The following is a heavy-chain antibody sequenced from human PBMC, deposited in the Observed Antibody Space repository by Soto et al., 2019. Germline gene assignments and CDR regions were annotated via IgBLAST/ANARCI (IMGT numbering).Heavy chain of an antibody. V-gene: IGHV3-48*02. CDR1: GFTFSSYS. J-gene: IGHJ6*02. CDR3: ARDKRNSGYGVYYYYGVDV. Sequence: VGSLRLSCAASGFTFSSYSMNWVRQAPGKGLEWVSYISSSSSTIYYADSVKGRFTISRDNAKNSLYLQMNSLRDEDTAVYYCARDKRNSGYGVYYYYGVDVWGQGTTVTVSS. D-gene: IGHD5-12*01. CDR2: ISSSSSTI.